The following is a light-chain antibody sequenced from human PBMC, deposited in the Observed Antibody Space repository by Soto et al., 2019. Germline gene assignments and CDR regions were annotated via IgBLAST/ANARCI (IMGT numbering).Light chain of an antibody. V-gene: IGLV2-14*01. Sequence: QSALTQPASVSGSPGQSITISCTGTSSDVGGYNYVSWYQQHPGKAPKLMIYEVNNRPSGVSNRFSGSTSGSTASLTISGLQAEDEADYYCSSYTSSSTLGVFGTGTKVTVL. J-gene: IGLJ1*01. CDR2: EVN. CDR1: SSDVGGYNY. CDR3: SSYTSSSTLGV.